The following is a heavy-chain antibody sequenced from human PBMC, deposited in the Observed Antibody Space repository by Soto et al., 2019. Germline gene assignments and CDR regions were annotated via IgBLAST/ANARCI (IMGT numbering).Heavy chain of an antibody. Sequence: RGSLRLSCSASGFTFSSYAMHWVRQAPGKGLEYVSAISSNGGSTYYADSVKGRFTISRDNSKNTLYLQMSSLRAEDTAVYYCVKGSARITLIASGFVYWCPGTLVS. D-gene: IGHD3-22*01. V-gene: IGHV3-64D*06. CDR1: GFTFSSYA. J-gene: IGHJ4*02. CDR2: ISSNGGST. CDR3: VKGSARITLIASGFVY.